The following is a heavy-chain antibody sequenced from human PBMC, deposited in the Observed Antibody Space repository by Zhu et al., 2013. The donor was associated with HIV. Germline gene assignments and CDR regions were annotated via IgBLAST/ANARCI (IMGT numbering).Heavy chain of an antibody. D-gene: IGHD1-20*01. CDR2: IIPLFVTT. J-gene: IGHJ4*02. CDR1: GGTFSSYD. CDR3: ARVPLTGNNGGGPDY. Sequence: QVQLVQSGAEVKKPGSSVKVSCKASGGTFSSYDINWVRQAPGQGLEWMGGIIPLFVTTNYAQEFQGRLTITADKSTTTVSMELTSLTSDDTAVYYCARVPLTGNNGGGPDYWGQGTLVTVSS. V-gene: IGHV1-69*06.